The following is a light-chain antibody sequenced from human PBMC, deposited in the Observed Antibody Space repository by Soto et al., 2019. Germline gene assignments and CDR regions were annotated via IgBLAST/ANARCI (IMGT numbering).Light chain of an antibody. CDR2: KAS. J-gene: IGKJ4*01. CDR1: RSISSW. Sequence: DIQMTQSPSTLSASVGDIVTITCRASRSISSWLAWYQQKPGKAPKLLIYKASSLESGVPSRFSGSGSGTEFTLTISSLQPDDFATYYCQQYNSYPTFGGGTKVEIK. V-gene: IGKV1-5*03. CDR3: QQYNSYPT.